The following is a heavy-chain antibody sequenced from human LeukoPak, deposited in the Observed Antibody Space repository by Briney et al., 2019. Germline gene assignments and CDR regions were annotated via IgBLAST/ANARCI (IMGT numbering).Heavy chain of an antibody. J-gene: IGHJ4*02. D-gene: IGHD7-27*01. V-gene: IGHV3-23*01. CDR3: AKAPLGIGYYFDY. CDR2: ISGSGGST. CDR1: GFTFSSYA. Sequence: GGSLRLSCAASGFTFSSYAMSWVRQAPGKGLEWVSVISGSGGSTYYADSVKGRFTISRDNSKNTLYLQMNSLRAEDTAVYYCAKAPLGIGYYFDYWGQGTLVTVSS.